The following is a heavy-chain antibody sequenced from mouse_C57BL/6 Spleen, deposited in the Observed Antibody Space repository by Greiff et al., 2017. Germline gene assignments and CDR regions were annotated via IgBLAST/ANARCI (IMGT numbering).Heavy chain of an antibody. CDR1: GYTFTSYW. CDR2: INPSNGGT. Sequence: QVQLQQPGTELVKPGASVKLSCKASGYTFTSYWMHWVKQRPGQGLEWIGNINPSNGGTNHNEKFKSKATLTVDKSSSTAYMQLSSLTSEDSAVYYCARSSSYDYDVFFDYWGQGTTLTVSS. CDR3: ARSSSYDYDVFFDY. J-gene: IGHJ2*01. D-gene: IGHD2-4*01. V-gene: IGHV1-53*01.